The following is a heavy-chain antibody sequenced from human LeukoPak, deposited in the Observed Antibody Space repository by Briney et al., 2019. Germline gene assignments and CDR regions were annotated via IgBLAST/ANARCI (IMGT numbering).Heavy chain of an antibody. J-gene: IGHJ4*02. CDR2: IYYSGST. V-gene: IGHV4-59*08. CDR1: GGSISSYY. Sequence: PSETPSLTCTVSGGSISSYYWSWIRQPPGKGLEWIGYIYYSGSTNYNPSLKSRVTISVDTSKNQFSLKLSSVTAADTAVYYCAGRGIAVADYPYWGQGTLVTVSS. CDR3: AGRGIAVADYPY. D-gene: IGHD6-19*01.